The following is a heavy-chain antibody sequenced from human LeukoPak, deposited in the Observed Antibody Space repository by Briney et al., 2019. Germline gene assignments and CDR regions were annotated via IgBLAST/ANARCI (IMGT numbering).Heavy chain of an antibody. CDR2: IIPILGIA. CDR3: ARCSSGYCLDY. D-gene: IGHD3-22*01. V-gene: IGHV1-69*04. J-gene: IGHJ4*02. Sequence: ASVKVSCKASGGTFSSYAISWVRQAPGQGLEWMGRIIPILGIANYAQKFQGRVTITADKSTSTAYMELSSLRSEDTAVYYCARCSSGYCLDYWGQRTLVTVSS. CDR1: GGTFSSYA.